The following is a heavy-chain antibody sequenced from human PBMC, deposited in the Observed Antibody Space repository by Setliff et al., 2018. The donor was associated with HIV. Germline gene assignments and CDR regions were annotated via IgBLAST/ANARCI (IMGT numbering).Heavy chain of an antibody. CDR1: GYTFTSYV. D-gene: IGHD3-22*01. V-gene: IGHV1-3*03. Sequence: ASVKVSCKASGYTFTSYVMHWVRQAPGQRLEWMGWINTGNGNTKYSQEFQGRVTITRDTSASTAYMELSSLRSEDMAVYYCARGFYDSNGNYSYFDHWGQGTLVTVSS. CDR2: INTGNGNT. CDR3: ARGFYDSNGNYSYFDH. J-gene: IGHJ4*02.